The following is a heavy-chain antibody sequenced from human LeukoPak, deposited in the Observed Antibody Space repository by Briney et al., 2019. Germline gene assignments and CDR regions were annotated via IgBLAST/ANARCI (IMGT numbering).Heavy chain of an antibody. D-gene: IGHD2-2*01. J-gene: IGHJ3*02. CDR2: INAISGGT. V-gene: IGHV1-2*02. CDR1: GYTFIGYY. Sequence: ASVKVSCKASGYTFIGYYMHWVRRAPGQGPEWMGWINAISGGTNYAQKFQGRVTMTRDTSISTAYMELSSLRSDDTAVYYCARDWRCSSTSCHPPPYDAFDIWGQGTTVTVSS. CDR3: ARDWRCSSTSCHPPPYDAFDI.